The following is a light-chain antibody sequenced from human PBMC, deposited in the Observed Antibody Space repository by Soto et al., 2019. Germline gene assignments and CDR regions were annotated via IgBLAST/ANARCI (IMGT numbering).Light chain of an antibody. CDR2: DAS. V-gene: IGKV3-11*01. CDR1: QSVSSY. CDR3: RQRSNWPPWT. Sequence: EIVLTQSPATLSLSPGERATLSCRASQSVSSYLAWYQQKPGQAPRLLIYDASNRATGIPARFSGSGSGTDLTLTISSREPEDFSVYYCRQRSNWPPWTFGQGTKVEIK. J-gene: IGKJ1*01.